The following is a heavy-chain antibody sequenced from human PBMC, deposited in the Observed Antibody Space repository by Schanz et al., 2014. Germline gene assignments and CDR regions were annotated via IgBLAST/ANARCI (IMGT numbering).Heavy chain of an antibody. V-gene: IGHV3-53*01. J-gene: IGHJ6*02. CDR3: AKDDTQVNGMDV. Sequence: EVQLVESGGRLIQPGGSLRLSCEASGFTVSDNYMSWVRQAPGRGLDWVSVIYPGGSRYYADSVKGRFTISTDDSKNTLYLQMNSLSAEDTAVYYCAKDDTQVNGMDVWGQGTTVTVSS. CDR2: IYPGGSR. CDR1: GFTVSDNY.